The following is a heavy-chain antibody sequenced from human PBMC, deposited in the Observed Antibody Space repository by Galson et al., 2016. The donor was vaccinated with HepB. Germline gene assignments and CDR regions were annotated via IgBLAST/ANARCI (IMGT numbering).Heavy chain of an antibody. D-gene: IGHD2-15*01. CDR1: GYNLTGLS. Sequence: SVKVSCKVSGYNLTGLSMHWVRQTPGKGLEWMGGLDPDDSNIKYAQNFQGRVTMAEDTSAGTAYMELSSLRSEDTAFYSCATPATDSLAYYFHGMDVWGQGTTVTVSS. CDR2: LDPDDSNI. J-gene: IGHJ6*02. V-gene: IGHV1-24*01. CDR3: ATPATDSLAYYFHGMDV.